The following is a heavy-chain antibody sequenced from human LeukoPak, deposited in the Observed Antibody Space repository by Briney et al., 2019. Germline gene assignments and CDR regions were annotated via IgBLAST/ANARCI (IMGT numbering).Heavy chain of an antibody. CDR3: ARQYYGSGSYYNVGYYYYGMDV. CDR1: GYSFTSYW. Sequence: GESLRISCKGSGYSFTSYWISWVRQMPGKGLEWMGRIDPSDSYTNYSPSFQGHVTISADKSISTAYLQRSSLKASDTAMYYCARQYYGSGSYYNVGYYYYGMDVWGKGTTVTVSS. J-gene: IGHJ6*04. CDR2: IDPSDSYT. V-gene: IGHV5-10-1*01. D-gene: IGHD3-10*01.